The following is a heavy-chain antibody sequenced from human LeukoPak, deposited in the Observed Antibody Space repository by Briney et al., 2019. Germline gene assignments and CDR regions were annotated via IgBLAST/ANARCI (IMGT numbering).Heavy chain of an antibody. CDR1: GFTFSSYA. V-gene: IGHV3-23*01. CDR2: ISESGGST. D-gene: IGHD3-9*01. Sequence: PGGSLRLSCAASGFTFSSYAMSWVRQGPGKGLEWVSGISESGGSTYYADSVKGRFTIFRGNSKNTLYLQMNSLRAEDTAAYYCAKGYYFDILSGYSSLDSWGQGTLVTVSS. CDR3: AKGYYFDILSGYSSLDS. J-gene: IGHJ4*02.